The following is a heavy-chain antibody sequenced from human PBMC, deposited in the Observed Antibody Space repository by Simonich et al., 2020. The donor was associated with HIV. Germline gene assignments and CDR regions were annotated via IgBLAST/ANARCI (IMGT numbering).Heavy chain of an antibody. CDR2: INHSEST. CDR1: GGSFSGYY. J-gene: IGHJ1*01. D-gene: IGHD6-13*01. CDR3: ARLTAGGLGEYFQH. Sequence: QVQLQQWGAGLLKPSETLSLTCAVYGGSFSGYYWSGIRQPPGKGLEWIGEINHSESTNYNPSLKRRVTISVDTSKNQFSLKLSSVTAADTAVYYCARLTAGGLGEYFQHWGQGTLVTVSS. V-gene: IGHV4-34*01.